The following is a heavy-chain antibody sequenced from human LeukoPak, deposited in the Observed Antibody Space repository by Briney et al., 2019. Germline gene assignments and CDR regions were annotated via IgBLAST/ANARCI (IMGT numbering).Heavy chain of an antibody. D-gene: IGHD3-10*01. V-gene: IGHV3-30*04. CDR2: MSYDGTNY. Sequence: GRSLRLSCAASGFTFSDYAMHWVRQAPGKGLEWVAVMSYDGTNYYYADSVKGRFTISRDNSKKTLYPQMKSLRVEDTAVYYCARAQYITSSSPDYWGQGTLVTVSS. J-gene: IGHJ4*02. CDR3: ARAQYITSSSPDY. CDR1: GFTFSDYA.